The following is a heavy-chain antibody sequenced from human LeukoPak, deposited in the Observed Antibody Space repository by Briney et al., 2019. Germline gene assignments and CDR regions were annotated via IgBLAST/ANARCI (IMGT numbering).Heavy chain of an antibody. Sequence: SETLSLTCAVYGGSFSGYYWSWIRQPPGKGLEWIGEINRSGSTNYNPSLKSRVTISVDTSKNQFSLKLSSVTAADMAVYYCAGGFESHYYDSSGYPYWGQGTLVTVSS. CDR1: GGSFSGYY. J-gene: IGHJ4*02. CDR3: AGGFESHYYDSSGYPY. D-gene: IGHD3-22*01. V-gene: IGHV4-34*01. CDR2: INRSGST.